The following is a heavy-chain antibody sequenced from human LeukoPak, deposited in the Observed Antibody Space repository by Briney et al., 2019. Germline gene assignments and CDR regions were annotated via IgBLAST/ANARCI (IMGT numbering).Heavy chain of an antibody. CDR2: IYYSGRT. D-gene: IGHD1-1*01. CDR3: ARHRWDGTFNFDY. CDR1: GGSISSSSDY. V-gene: IGHV4-39*01. J-gene: IGHJ4*02. Sequence: SETLSLTCTVSGGSISSSSDYWGWIRQPPGKGLEWIGSIYYSGRTYNNPSLKSRDTISVDTSKNQFSLKLSSVTAADTAVYYCARHRWDGTFNFDYWGQGTLVPVSS.